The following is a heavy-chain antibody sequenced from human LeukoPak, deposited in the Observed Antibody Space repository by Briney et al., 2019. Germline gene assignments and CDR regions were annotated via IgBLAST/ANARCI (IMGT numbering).Heavy chain of an antibody. V-gene: IGHV3-15*01. Sequence: PGGSLRLSCAASGFTFSNAWMSRVRQAPGKGLEWVGRIKSKTDGGTTDYAAPVKGRFTISRDDSKNTLYLQMNSLKTEDTAVYYCTTDLEQWQEEFDYWGQGTLVTVSS. CDR3: TTDLEQWQEEFDY. CDR1: GFTFSNAW. J-gene: IGHJ4*02. CDR2: IKSKTDGGTT. D-gene: IGHD6-19*01.